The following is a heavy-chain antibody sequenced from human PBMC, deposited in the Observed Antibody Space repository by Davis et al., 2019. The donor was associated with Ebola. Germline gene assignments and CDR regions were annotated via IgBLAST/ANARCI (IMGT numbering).Heavy chain of an antibody. Sequence: AASVKVSCKASGYTFTSYAMHWVRQAPGQRLEWMGWINAGNGNTKYSQKFQGRVTITRDTSASTAYMQLSSLRSEDTAVYYCARDIGWELLRVYYYGMDVWGKGTTVTVSS. D-gene: IGHD1-26*01. V-gene: IGHV1-3*01. CDR3: ARDIGWELLRVYYYGMDV. J-gene: IGHJ6*04. CDR2: INAGNGNT. CDR1: GYTFTSYA.